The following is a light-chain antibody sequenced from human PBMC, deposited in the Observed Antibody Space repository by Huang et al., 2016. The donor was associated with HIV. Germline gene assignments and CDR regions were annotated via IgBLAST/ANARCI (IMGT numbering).Light chain of an antibody. CDR3: QKYNSAPLT. Sequence: DIQMTQSPSSLSASVGDGVTITCRASQDIINSLAVYQQKPGKGPKRRLNVASTWQSGVPSRFGGSGSGTDFTLTISSLQPEDVATYYCQKYNSAPLTFGGGTKVEIK. CDR2: VAS. CDR1: QDIINS. J-gene: IGKJ4*01. V-gene: IGKV1-27*01.